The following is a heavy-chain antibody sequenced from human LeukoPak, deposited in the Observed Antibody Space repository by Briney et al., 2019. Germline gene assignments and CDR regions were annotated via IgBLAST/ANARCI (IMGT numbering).Heavy chain of an antibody. Sequence: GGSLRLSCAASGFTFSNAWMSWVRQAPGKGLEWVGRIKSKTDGGTTDYAAPVKGGFTISRDDSKNTLYLQMNSLKTEDTAVYYCTTALWFGELGYRYYFDYWGQGTLVTVSS. CDR1: GFTFSNAW. CDR2: IKSKTDGGTT. D-gene: IGHD3-10*01. J-gene: IGHJ4*02. V-gene: IGHV3-15*01. CDR3: TTALWFGELGYRYYFDY.